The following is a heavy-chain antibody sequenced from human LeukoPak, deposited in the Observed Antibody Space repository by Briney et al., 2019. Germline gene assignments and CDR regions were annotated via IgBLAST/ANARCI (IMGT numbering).Heavy chain of an antibody. CDR2: IYYGGST. V-gene: IGHV4-59*08. CDR1: GGSISDYY. CDR3: ARRGGGSSTDWFDP. J-gene: IGHJ5*02. Sequence: SETLSLTCTVSGGSISDYYWSWIRQSPGKGLEWIGYIYYGGSTNSNPSLKSRVTISVDTSKNQFSLRLSSVTAADTAVYYCARRGGGSSTDWFDPWGQGTLVTVSS. D-gene: IGHD6-6*01.